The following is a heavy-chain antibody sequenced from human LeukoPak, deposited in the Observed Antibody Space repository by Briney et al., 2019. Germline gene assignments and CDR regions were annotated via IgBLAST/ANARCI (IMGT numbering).Heavy chain of an antibody. V-gene: IGHV3-7*01. CDR1: GFTFSSHW. Sequence: SGGSLRLSRAASGFTFSSHWMSWLRQAPGKGLEWVANIKQDGSDKYYVDSVKGRFTISRDNAKNSLYLQMDSLRTDDTAVYYCAKHGRDFDFWGQGTLVTVSS. J-gene: IGHJ4*02. CDR2: IKQDGSDK. CDR3: AKHGRDFDF.